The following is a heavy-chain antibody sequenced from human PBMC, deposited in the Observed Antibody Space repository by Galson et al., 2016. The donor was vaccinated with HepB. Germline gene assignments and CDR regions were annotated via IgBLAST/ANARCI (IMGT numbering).Heavy chain of an antibody. Sequence: SLRLSCAASGFAFDTYSMNWVRQSPAKGLEWVSSISRSSANIYYADSVKGRFTISRDNAKNTLYLQMNSLRVEDTAVYYCARGRLPTSYRGLAYWGQGTLVTVSS. J-gene: IGHJ4*02. CDR2: ISRSSANI. D-gene: IGHD2-15*01. V-gene: IGHV3-21*01. CDR3: ARGRLPTSYRGLAY. CDR1: GFAFDTYS.